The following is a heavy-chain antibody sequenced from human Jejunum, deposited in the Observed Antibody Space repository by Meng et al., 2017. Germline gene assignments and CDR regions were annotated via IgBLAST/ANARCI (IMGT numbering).Heavy chain of an antibody. Sequence: VSCKVSGYTLTDLPMHWVRQAPGKGLEWMGGFDPEDGEAIYAQKFKGRVTMTEDTSTDTAYMELSSLRSEDTAVYYCAAHPTFYYDNSGYYLDSWGQGTLVTVSS. J-gene: IGHJ4*02. CDR1: GYTLTDLP. D-gene: IGHD3-22*01. V-gene: IGHV1-24*01. CDR2: FDPEDGEA. CDR3: AAHPTFYYDNSGYYLDS.